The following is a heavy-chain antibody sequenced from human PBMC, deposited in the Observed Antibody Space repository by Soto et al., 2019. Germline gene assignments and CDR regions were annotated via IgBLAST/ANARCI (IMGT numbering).Heavy chain of an antibody. CDR3: ARHLKGLDCSSTSCYPDNYYFDY. D-gene: IGHD2-2*01. Sequence: SETLSLTCTVSGGSISSYYWSWIRQPPGKGLEWIGYIYYSGSTNYNPSLKSRVTISVDTSKNQLSLKLSSVTAADTAVYYCARHLKGLDCSSTSCYPDNYYFDYWGQGTLVTVSS. CDR2: IYYSGST. V-gene: IGHV4-59*08. CDR1: GGSISSYY. J-gene: IGHJ4*02.